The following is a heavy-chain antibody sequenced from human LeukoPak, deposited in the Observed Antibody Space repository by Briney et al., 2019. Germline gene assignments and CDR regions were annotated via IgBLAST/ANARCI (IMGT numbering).Heavy chain of an antibody. CDR2: IYSGGTT. V-gene: IGHV3-66*01. D-gene: IGHD5/OR15-5a*01. Sequence: GGSLRLSCAVSGFTFSDYYMSWVRQAPGKGLEWVSVIYSGGTTFYADSVKGRFTISRDDSQNTLYLQMNSLRAEDTAVYYCARASRLGLAGMFDYWGQGTLVTVSS. CDR3: ARASRLGLAGMFDY. J-gene: IGHJ4*02. CDR1: GFTFSDYY.